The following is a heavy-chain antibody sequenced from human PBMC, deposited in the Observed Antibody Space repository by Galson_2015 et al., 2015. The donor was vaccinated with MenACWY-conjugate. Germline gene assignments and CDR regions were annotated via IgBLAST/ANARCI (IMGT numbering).Heavy chain of an antibody. J-gene: IGHJ4*02. CDR1: GFTFSSYW. CDR3: AREAGAITMKGPNDY. Sequence: SLRLSCAASGFTFSSYWMHWVRQAPGKGLVWVSRINSDGSSTSYADSVKGRFTISRDNAKNTLYLQMNSLRAEDTAVYYCAREAGAITMKGPNDYWGQGTLVTVSS. CDR2: INSDGSST. D-gene: IGHD3-22*01. V-gene: IGHV3-74*01.